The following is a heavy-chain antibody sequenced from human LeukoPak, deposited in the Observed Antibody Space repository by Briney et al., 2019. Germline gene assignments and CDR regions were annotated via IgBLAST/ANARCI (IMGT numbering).Heavy chain of an antibody. V-gene: IGHV3-74*01. CDR3: VREQATAGAD. CDR2: INRDASTT. CDR1: GFTFSSYW. Sequence: GGSLRLSCAASGFTFSSYWMQWVRQAPGKGLVWVSRINRDASTTTYADSVKGRFTISRDNAKNTLYLQMNSLRAEDTAVYYCVREQATAGADWGQGTLVTVSS. D-gene: IGHD6-13*01. J-gene: IGHJ4*02.